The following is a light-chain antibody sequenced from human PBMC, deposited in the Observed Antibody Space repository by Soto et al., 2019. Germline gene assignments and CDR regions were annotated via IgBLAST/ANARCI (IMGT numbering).Light chain of an antibody. Sequence: DIQMTQSPSTLSASVGDRVTITCRATQGLSSWLAWYQQKQGKAPNLLIYKASSLQSGVPSRFSGSGSGTEFALTITNLQPDDLATYYCQQYNSYPYTFGQGTKLEIK. V-gene: IGKV1-5*03. CDR2: KAS. CDR3: QQYNSYPYT. CDR1: QGLSSW. J-gene: IGKJ2*01.